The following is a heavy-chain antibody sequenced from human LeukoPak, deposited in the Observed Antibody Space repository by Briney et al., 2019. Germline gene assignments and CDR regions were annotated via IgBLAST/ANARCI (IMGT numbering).Heavy chain of an antibody. CDR1: GFTFSDYY. CDR3: ASDREVVAFDI. CDR2: ISGSTTYT. Sequence: GGSLRLSCAASGFTFSDYYMSGIRQPPGKGLEWVSYISGSTTYTNYADSVRGRFTISRDNSKNSLYLQMNSLRAEDTAVYYCASDREVVAFDIWGQRTMVTVSS. V-gene: IGHV3-11*05. D-gene: IGHD2-15*01. J-gene: IGHJ3*02.